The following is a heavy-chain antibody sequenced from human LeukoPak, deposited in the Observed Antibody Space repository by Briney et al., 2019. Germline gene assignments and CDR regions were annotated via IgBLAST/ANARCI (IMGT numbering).Heavy chain of an antibody. V-gene: IGHV1-2*02. Sequence: ASVKVSCKASGYTFSGSGWYLYWLRQAPGQGLECLGWIYPNNGATSYAQKFQGRVAMTSDTSVSTADMELSRLRPDDTAGYFCARDGPAQMVEFDNWGQGTLVTVSS. CDR2: IYPNNGAT. J-gene: IGHJ4*02. CDR1: GYTFSGSGWY. D-gene: IGHD3-10*01. CDR3: ARDGPAQMVEFDN.